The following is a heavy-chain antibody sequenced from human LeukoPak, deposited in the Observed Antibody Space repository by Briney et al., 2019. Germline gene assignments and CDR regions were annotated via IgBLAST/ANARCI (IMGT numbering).Heavy chain of an antibody. J-gene: IGHJ3*02. CDR2: IYSDDRT. V-gene: IGHV3-53*04. CDR1: GFTFSSFG. CDR3: AREVMAKRRAFDI. D-gene: IGHD2-8*01. Sequence: GGSLRLSCAASGFTFSSFGMHWVRQAPGKGLEWVSVIYSDDRTYYADSVKGRFTISRHTSKKTLYLQMNSLRAEDTAVYYCAREVMAKRRAFDIWGQGTVVTVSS.